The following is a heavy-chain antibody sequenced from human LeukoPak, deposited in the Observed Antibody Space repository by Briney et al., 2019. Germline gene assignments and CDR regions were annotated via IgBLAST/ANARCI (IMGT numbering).Heavy chain of an antibody. CDR1: GFTFSSYA. D-gene: IGHD3-3*01. J-gene: IGHJ4*02. Sequence: GGSLRLSCAASGFTFSSYAMSWVRQAPGKGLEWVSAISGSGGSTYYADSVKGRFTISRDNSKNTLYLQMNSLRAEDTAVYYCAKDNLATYDFWSGYSGFFDYWGQGTLVTVSS. CDR2: ISGSGGST. V-gene: IGHV3-23*01. CDR3: AKDNLATYDFWSGYSGFFDY.